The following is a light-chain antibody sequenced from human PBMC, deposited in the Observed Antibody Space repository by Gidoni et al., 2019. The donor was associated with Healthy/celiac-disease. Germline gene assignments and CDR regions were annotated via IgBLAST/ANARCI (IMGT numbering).Light chain of an antibody. J-gene: IGKJ3*01. V-gene: IGKV1-12*01. CDR3: QQANSFPFT. CDR1: QGISRW. Sequence: DIQMTQSPSSVSASVGDRVTITCRVSQGISRWLAWSQQNPEKAPKLLIYAASSLQSGVPSRFSGSGSGTDFTLTISSLQPEDFATYYCQQANSFPFTFGPGTKVDIK. CDR2: AAS.